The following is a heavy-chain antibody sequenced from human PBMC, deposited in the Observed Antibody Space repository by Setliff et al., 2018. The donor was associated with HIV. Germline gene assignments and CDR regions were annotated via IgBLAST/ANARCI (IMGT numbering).Heavy chain of an antibody. J-gene: IGHJ2*01. CDR3: ARERASGKPPLLNWYFDL. CDR2: INADSGNT. V-gene: IGHV1-3*01. D-gene: IGHD5-12*01. CDR1: GYTFTNFL. Sequence: GASVKVSCKASGYTFTNFLMYWARQAPGQRLEWMGWINADSGNTKYSQKFQGRITISRDTSASTAYMELRSLGSEDTAVYFCARERASGKPPLLNWYFDLWGRGTLVTVSS.